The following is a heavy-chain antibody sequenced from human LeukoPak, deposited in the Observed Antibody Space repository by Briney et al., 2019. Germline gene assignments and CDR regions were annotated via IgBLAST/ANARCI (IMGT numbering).Heavy chain of an antibody. D-gene: IGHD3-22*01. CDR1: GYTFTGYY. J-gene: IGHJ4*02. V-gene: IGHV1-2*02. Sequence: ASVKVSCKASGYTFTGYYMNWVRQAPGQGLEWMGWINPNSGGTNYAQKFQDRVTMTRDTSISTAYMELSRLRSDDTAVYYCAREPIDYYDSSGGLDYWGQGTLVTVSS. CDR2: INPNSGGT. CDR3: AREPIDYYDSSGGLDY.